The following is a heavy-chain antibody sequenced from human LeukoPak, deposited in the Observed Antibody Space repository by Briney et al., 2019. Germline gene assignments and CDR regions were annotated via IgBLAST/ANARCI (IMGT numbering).Heavy chain of an antibody. CDR3: AHRDSGTYLFDY. CDR2: IYWNDDK. V-gene: IGHV2-5*01. D-gene: IGHD1-26*01. CDR1: GFSLSTSGVG. Sequence: SGPTLVKPTQTLTLTCTFSGFSLSTSGVGVGWIRQPPGKALEWLALIYWNDDKRYSPSLKSRLTITKDTSKKQVVLTMTNMDPVDTGTYYCAHRDSGTYLFDYWGQGTLVTVSS. J-gene: IGHJ4*02.